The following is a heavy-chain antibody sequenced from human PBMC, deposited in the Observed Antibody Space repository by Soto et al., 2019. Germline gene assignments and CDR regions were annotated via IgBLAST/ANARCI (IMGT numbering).Heavy chain of an antibody. CDR2: IYHSGST. J-gene: IGHJ4*02. Sequence: SETLSLTCVVSGGSIGSGGYSWSWIRQPPGKGLEWIGYIYHSGSTYYNPSLKSRVTISVDTSKNQFSLKLSSVTAADTAVYYCARDQNGSGNYYTRYFDYWGQGTLVTVSS. V-gene: IGHV4-30-2*01. D-gene: IGHD3-10*01. CDR3: ARDQNGSGNYYTRYFDY. CDR1: GGSIGSGGYS.